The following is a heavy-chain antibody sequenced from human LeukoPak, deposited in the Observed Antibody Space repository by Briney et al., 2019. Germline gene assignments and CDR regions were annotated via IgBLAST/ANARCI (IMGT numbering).Heavy chain of an antibody. V-gene: IGHV4-39*07. D-gene: IGHD3-22*01. CDR3: ASLTTADAFGI. CDR1: GGSISSSSYY. CDR2: IYYSGST. J-gene: IGHJ3*02. Sequence: SETLSLTCTVSGGSISSSSYYWGWIRPPPGKGLEWIGSIYYSGSTYYNPSLKSRVTISVDTSKNQFSLKLSSVTAADTAVFYCASLTTADAFGIWGQGTMVTVSS.